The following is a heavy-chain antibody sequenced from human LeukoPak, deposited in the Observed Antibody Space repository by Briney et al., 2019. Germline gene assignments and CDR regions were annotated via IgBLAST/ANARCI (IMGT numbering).Heavy chain of an antibody. V-gene: IGHV1-2*02. CDR3: ARVAYDILTGYYTTAFLDY. Sequence: VASVKVSCKASGYTFTGYYMHWVRQAPGQGLEWMGWINPNSGGTNYAQKFQGRVTMTRDTSISTAYMELSRLRSDDTAVYYCARVAYDILTGYYTTAFLDYWGQGTLVTVSS. CDR2: INPNSGGT. CDR1: GYTFTGYY. D-gene: IGHD3-9*01. J-gene: IGHJ4*02.